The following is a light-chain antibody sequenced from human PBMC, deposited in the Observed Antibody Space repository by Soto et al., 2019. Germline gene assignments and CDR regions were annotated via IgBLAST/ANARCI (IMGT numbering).Light chain of an antibody. Sequence: QSVLTQPPSASGTPGQRVTISCSGGSSKIGTNAVNWYQQLPGTAPKLLIYNNNQRPSGVPDRFSGSKSGTSASLAFSGLQSEDEADYYCAAWDDSLNGYVFGTGTKVTVL. V-gene: IGLV1-44*01. CDR1: SSKIGTNA. J-gene: IGLJ1*01. CDR2: NNN. CDR3: AAWDDSLNGYV.